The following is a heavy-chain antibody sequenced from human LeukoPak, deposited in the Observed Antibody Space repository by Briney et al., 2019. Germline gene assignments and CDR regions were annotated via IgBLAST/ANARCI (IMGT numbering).Heavy chain of an antibody. V-gene: IGHV1-46*01. Sequence: ASVKVSCKASGYTFTSYYMHWVRQAPGQGREGMGIINPSGGSTSYAQKFQGRVTMTRDTSTSTVYMELSSLRSEDTAVYYCARESATTGTYDYWGQGTLVTVSS. CDR3: ARESATTGTYDY. CDR2: INPSGGST. D-gene: IGHD5-12*01. CDR1: GYTFTSYY. J-gene: IGHJ4*02.